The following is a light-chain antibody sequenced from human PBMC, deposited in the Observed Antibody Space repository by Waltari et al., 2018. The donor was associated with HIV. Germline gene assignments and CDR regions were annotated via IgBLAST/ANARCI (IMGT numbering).Light chain of an antibody. CDR3: QAWDSNTAV. CDR2: GNS. CDR1: SSNIGAGYD. V-gene: IGLV1-40*01. J-gene: IGLJ2*01. Sequence: QSVLTQPPSVSGAPGQRVTISCTGSSSNIGAGYDVHWYQQLPGTAPKLLSYGNSNRPSGVPDRFSGSKSGTSASLAITGLQAEDEADYYCQAWDSNTAVFGGGTRLTVL.